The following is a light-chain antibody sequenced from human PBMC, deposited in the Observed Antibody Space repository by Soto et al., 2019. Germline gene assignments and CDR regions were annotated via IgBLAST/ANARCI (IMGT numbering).Light chain of an antibody. V-gene: IGKV1-27*01. CDR3: QKCNSPPPFT. CDR1: QGIGNY. CDR2: AAT. J-gene: IGKJ3*01. Sequence: DIQMTQSPSSLSASVGDRFTITCRASQGIGNYLAWYQQKPGRVPKLLIHAATTLQSGVPSRFSGSGTGTDFTLTISSLQPEDAAIYFCQKCNSPPPFTFGPGTKVDI.